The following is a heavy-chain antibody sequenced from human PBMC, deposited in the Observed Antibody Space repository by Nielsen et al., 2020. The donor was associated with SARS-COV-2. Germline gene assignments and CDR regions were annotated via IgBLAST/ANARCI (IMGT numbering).Heavy chain of an antibody. Sequence: GESLKISCAASGYTFDAYALHWVRQAPGKGLDWITGISWNSGSTGYADSVKGRFNISSDNAKNSLYLQMNSLRAEDTALYHCARGSSGWVGYYYGMDVWGQGTTVTVSS. V-gene: IGHV3-20*01. D-gene: IGHD6-19*01. CDR3: ARGSSGWVGYYYGMDV. J-gene: IGHJ6*02. CDR1: GYTFDAYA. CDR2: ISWNSGST.